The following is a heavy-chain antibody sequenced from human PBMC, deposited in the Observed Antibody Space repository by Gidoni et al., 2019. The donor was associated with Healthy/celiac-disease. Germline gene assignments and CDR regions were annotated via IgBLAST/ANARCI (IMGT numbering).Heavy chain of an antibody. CDR3: ATTTHYDFWSGYSTYYYYYGMDV. D-gene: IGHD3-3*01. J-gene: IGHJ6*04. CDR1: GGSISSSSYY. CDR2: IYYSGST. V-gene: IGHV4-39*01. Sequence: QLQLQESGPGLVKPSETLSLTCTVSGGSISSSSYYWGGIRQPPGKGREWIGSIYYSGSTYYHPSLKSRVTISVDTSKNQFSLKLSSVTAADTAVYYCATTTHYDFWSGYSTYYYYYGMDVWGKGTTVTVSS.